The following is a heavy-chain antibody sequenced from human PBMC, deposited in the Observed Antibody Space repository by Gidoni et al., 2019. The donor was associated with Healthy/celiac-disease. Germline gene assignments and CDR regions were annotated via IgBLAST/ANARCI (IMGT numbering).Heavy chain of an antibody. J-gene: IGHJ4*02. Sequence: QVQLVQSGAEVKKPGASVKVSCKASGYTFTSYYMHWVRQAPGQGLEWMGIVNPSGGSTSYAQKLQGRVTMTRDMSTSTVYMELSSLRSDDTAVYYCARVNYCSSTSCSADYWGQGTLVTVSS. D-gene: IGHD2-2*01. CDR1: GYTFTSYY. CDR2: VNPSGGST. V-gene: IGHV1-46*03. CDR3: ARVNYCSSTSCSADY.